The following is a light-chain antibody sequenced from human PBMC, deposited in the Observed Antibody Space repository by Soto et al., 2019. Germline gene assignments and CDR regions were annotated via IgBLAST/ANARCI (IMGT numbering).Light chain of an antibody. CDR3: SSYTSSYTLV. CDR2: EVS. J-gene: IGLJ1*01. V-gene: IGLV2-14*01. CDR1: SSDVGGYDS. Sequence: QSALTQPASVSGSPGQSITISCSGTSSDVGGYDSVSWYQQHPGKAPKVMIYEVSNRPSGVSNRFSGSKYGNTASLTISGLQAEDEADSYCSSYTSSYTLVFGAGTKVTVL.